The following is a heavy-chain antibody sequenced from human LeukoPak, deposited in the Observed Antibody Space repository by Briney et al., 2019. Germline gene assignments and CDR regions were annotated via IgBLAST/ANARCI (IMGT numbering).Heavy chain of an antibody. CDR2: IYYSGST. J-gene: IGHJ4*02. D-gene: IGHD3-10*01. Sequence: SETLSLTCNVSGGSISSSSYYWGWIRQPPGEGLEWIGTIYYSGSTYYNPSLKSRVTISVDTSKNQFSLKLSSVTAADTAVFYCARLPVRGGNYFDYWGQGTLVTVSS. CDR3: ARLPVRGGNYFDY. CDR1: GGSISSSSYY. V-gene: IGHV4-39*01.